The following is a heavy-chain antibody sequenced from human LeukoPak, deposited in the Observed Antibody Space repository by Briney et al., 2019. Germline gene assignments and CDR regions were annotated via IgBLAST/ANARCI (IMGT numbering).Heavy chain of an antibody. CDR1: GFAFSSYE. D-gene: IGHD2-15*01. Sequence: QTGGSLRLSCAASGFAFSSYEMNWVRQAPGKGLEWVSYISSSGSTIYYADSVKGRFTISRDNAKNSLYLQMNSLRAEDTAVYYCARVVAATFDYWGQGTLVSVSS. V-gene: IGHV3-48*03. CDR3: ARVVAATFDY. CDR2: ISSSGSTI. J-gene: IGHJ4*02.